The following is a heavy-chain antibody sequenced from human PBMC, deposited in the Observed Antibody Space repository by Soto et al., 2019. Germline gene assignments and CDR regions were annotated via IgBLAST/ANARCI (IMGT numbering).Heavy chain of an antibody. CDR3: AAKIVATRLQDYYYCMDV. CDR2: IYYSGST. D-gene: IGHD5-12*01. J-gene: IGHJ6*03. V-gene: IGHV4-31*03. Sequence: SETLSLTCTVSGGSISSGGYYWSWIRQHPGKGLEWIGYIYYSGSTYYNPSLKSRVTISVDTSKNQFSLKLSSVTAADTAVYYCAAKIVATRLQDYYYCMDVWGKGTTVTVSS. CDR1: GGSISSGGYY.